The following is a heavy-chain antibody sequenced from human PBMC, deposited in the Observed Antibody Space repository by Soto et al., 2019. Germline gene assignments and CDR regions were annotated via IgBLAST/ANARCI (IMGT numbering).Heavy chain of an antibody. J-gene: IGHJ3*02. CDR3: ARSGIVGATKGAFDI. V-gene: IGHV6-1*01. D-gene: IGHD1-26*01. CDR2: TYYKSKWYN. Sequence: SPTLSLTCAISGDSVSRNSAAWNWIRQSPARGLEWLGRTYYKSKWYNEYAPSVKSRITIDPDTSKNQFSLQLNSVTPEDTAVYYCARSGIVGATKGAFDIWGQGAMVTVSS. CDR1: GDSVSRNSAA.